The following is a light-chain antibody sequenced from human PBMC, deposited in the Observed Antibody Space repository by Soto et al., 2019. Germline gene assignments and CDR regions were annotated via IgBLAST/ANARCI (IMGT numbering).Light chain of an antibody. J-gene: IGKJ1*01. CDR1: QSISSW. CDR2: KAS. Sequence: DIQMTQSPSTLSASVGDRVTITCRASQSISSWLAWYQQKPWKAPKLMIYKASSLESGVPSRFSGSGSGTELSLTISSLQPDDFATYDGQHYNSYWTFGQGTKVESK. V-gene: IGKV1-5*03. CDR3: QHYNSYWT.